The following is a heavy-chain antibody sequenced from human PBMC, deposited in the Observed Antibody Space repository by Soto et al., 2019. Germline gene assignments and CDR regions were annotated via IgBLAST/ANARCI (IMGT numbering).Heavy chain of an antibody. Sequence: GGSLRLSCAASGFTFSSYAMSWVRQAPGKGLEWVSAISGSGGSTYYADSVKGRFTISRDNSKNTLYLQMNSLRAEDTAVYYCAKRAAGGSTMVRGVIDYWGQGTLVTVSS. CDR3: AKRAAGGSTMVRGVIDY. J-gene: IGHJ4*02. CDR1: GFTFSSYA. D-gene: IGHD3-10*01. CDR2: ISGSGGST. V-gene: IGHV3-23*01.